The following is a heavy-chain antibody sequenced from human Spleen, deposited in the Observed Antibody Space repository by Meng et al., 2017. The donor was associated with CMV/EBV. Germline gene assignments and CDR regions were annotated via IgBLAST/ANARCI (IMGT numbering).Heavy chain of an antibody. CDR1: GGSISSSNL. CDR2: IYHSGST. V-gene: IGHV4-4*02. CDR3: ARIERRRILKYCGSDCSTTDY. D-gene: IGHD2-21*02. Sequence: QVQLQESGPGRVKPSGTRSLTFAVSGGSISSSNLWTWVRQVPGKGLEWIGEIYHSGSTNYNPSLKSRVNISVDKFKNQFSLKLGSVTAADTAVYYCARIERRRILKYCGSDCSTTDYWGQGTLVTVSS. J-gene: IGHJ4*02.